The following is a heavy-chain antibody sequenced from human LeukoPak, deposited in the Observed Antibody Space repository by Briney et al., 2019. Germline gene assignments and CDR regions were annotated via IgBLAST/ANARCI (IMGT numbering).Heavy chain of an antibody. D-gene: IGHD6-13*01. CDR1: GFNFSTYG. J-gene: IGHJ4*02. CDR3: ARGQQLVKTD. Sequence: GGSLRLSCAASGFNFSTYGMHWVRQAPGKVLEWVAVIWYDGSIKNYADSVKGRFTISRDNSKNTVYLQMDSLRAEDTALYYCARGQQLVKTDWGQGTLVTVSS. CDR2: IWYDGSIK. V-gene: IGHV3-33*01.